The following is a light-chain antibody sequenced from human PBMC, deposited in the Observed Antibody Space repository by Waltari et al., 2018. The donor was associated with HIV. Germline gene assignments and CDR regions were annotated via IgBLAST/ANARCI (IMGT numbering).Light chain of an antibody. Sequence: QSVLTQPPSASGTPGQRVTISCSGSSSKIGSNTVNWYQQLPGTAPKPLIYSNNHRPSGVPERFSGAKAGTSASLAISGLQSEDEADYYCAAWHDSLNGSWGFGGGTRLTVL. V-gene: IGLV1-44*01. CDR3: AAWHDSLNGSWG. J-gene: IGLJ3*02. CDR2: SNN. CDR1: SSKIGSNT.